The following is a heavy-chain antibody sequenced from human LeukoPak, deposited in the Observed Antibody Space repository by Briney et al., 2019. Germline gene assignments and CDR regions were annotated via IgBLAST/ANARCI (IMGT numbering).Heavy chain of an antibody. D-gene: IGHD3-10*02. CDR1: GFTFSSYA. CDR3: ASLYERGFDY. Sequence: PGRSLRLSCAASGFTFSSYAMPWVRQAPGKGLEWVAVISYDGSNKYYADSVKGRFTISRDNSKNTLYLQMNSLRAEDTAVYYCASLYERGFDYWGQGTLVTVSS. J-gene: IGHJ4*02. V-gene: IGHV3-30-3*01. CDR2: ISYDGSNK.